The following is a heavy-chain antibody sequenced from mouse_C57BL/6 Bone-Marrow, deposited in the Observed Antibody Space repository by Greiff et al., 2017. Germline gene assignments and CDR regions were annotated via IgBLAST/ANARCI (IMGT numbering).Heavy chain of an antibody. CDR2: IWSGGST. J-gene: IGHJ3*01. D-gene: IGHD4-1*01. CDR3: ARLGRVFAY. CDR1: GFSLTSYG. V-gene: IGHV2-2*01. Sequence: VHLVESGPGLVQPSQSLSITCTVSGFSLTSYGVHWVRQSPGKGLAWLGVIWSGGSTDYNAAFISRLSISKDNSKSQVFFKMNSLQADDAAIYYCARLGRVFAYWGQGTLVTVSA.